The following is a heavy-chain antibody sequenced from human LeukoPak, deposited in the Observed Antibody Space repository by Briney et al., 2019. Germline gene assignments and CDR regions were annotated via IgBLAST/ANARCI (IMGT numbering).Heavy chain of an antibody. V-gene: IGHV4-4*07. J-gene: IGHJ6*03. CDR3: ARLKFYDSTGYSPGYYMDV. D-gene: IGHD3-22*01. Sequence: SETLSLTCTVPGGSIISNYWSWIRQSAGTGLEWVGRIYGSGVTDYNPSLKSRVTMSLDTSRKQFSLRLTSVTAADTAVYYCARLKFYDSTGYSPGYYMDVWGKGTTVSVFS. CDR2: IYGSGVT. CDR1: GGSIISNY.